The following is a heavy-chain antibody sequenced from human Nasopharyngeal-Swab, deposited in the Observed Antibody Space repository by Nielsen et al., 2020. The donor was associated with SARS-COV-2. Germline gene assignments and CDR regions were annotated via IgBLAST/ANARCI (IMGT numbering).Heavy chain of an antibody. V-gene: IGHV3-9*03. CDR2: ISCNSGSI. J-gene: IGHJ3*02. CDR3: AKGSNLGNAFDI. Sequence: GGSLRLSCAASGFTFDDYAMHWVRQAPGKGLEWVSGISCNSGSIGYADSVKGRFTISRDNAKNSLYLQMNSLRAEDMALYYCAKGSNLGNAFDIWGQGTMVTVSS. CDR1: GFTFDDYA. D-gene: IGHD6-6*01.